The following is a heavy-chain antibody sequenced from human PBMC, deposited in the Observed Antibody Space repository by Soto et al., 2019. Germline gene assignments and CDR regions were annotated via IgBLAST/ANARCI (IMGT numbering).Heavy chain of an antibody. CDR3: ERVDKGGFDL. V-gene: IGHV3-74*01. Sequence: EVQLVESEGGLVQRGGSLRLSCAASGFTFNYYWMHLVRQAPGQGLVWVSHIHSDGSSTTYADSVKGRFTISRDNAKNTLYLQMNSLRAEDTAVYYCERVDKGGFDLWGQGTTVTVSS. CDR1: GFTFNYYW. D-gene: IGHD2-15*01. J-gene: IGHJ3*01. CDR2: IHSDGSST.